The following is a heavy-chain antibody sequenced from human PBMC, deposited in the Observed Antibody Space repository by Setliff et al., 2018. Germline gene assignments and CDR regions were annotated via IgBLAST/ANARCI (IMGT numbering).Heavy chain of an antibody. CDR3: AKAEYSSSYGTASAFDI. CDR2: ISWNSGSI. J-gene: IGHJ3*02. Sequence: PGGSLRLSCAASGFTFDDYAMHWVRQAPGKGLEWVSGISWNSGSIGYADSVKGRFTISRDNAKNSLYLQMNSLRAEDTALYYCAKAEYSSSYGTASAFDIWGQGTMVTVSS. D-gene: IGHD6-6*01. CDR1: GFTFDDYA. V-gene: IGHV3-9*01.